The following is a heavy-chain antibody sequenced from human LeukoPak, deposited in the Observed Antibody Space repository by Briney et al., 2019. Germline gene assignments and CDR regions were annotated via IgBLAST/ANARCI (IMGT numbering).Heavy chain of an antibody. CDR2: ISERGGST. CDR3: AKRGVVIRGLLVIGYHQEAYHYDF. D-gene: IGHD3-10*01. V-gene: IGHV3-23*01. Sequence: GGSLRLSCVVSGISLSNYAMIWVRQAPGKGLEWVSYISERGGSTTYADSVKGRFTISRDTSLSTLYLQMNNLRAEDTAVYFCAKRGVVIRGLLVIGYHQEAYHYDFWGQGVLVTVSS. CDR1: GISLSNYA. J-gene: IGHJ4*02.